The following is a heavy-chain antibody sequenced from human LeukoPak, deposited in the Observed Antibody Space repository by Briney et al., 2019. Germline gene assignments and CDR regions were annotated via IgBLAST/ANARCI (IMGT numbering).Heavy chain of an antibody. CDR3: ARDMFFGVVTNRLDP. Sequence: GGSLRLSCAASGFTFDDYGMSWVRQAPGKGLEWVSGINWNGGSTGYADSVKGRFTVSRDDARNSVYLQMNSLRVEDTAVYYCARDMFFGVVTNRLDPWGQGTLVTVSS. CDR2: INWNGGST. D-gene: IGHD3-3*01. J-gene: IGHJ5*02. V-gene: IGHV3-20*04. CDR1: GFTFDDYG.